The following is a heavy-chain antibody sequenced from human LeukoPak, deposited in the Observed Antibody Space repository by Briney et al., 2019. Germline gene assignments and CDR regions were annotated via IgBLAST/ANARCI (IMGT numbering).Heavy chain of an antibody. CDR1: GFTFSRYS. CDR2: VNSDGSGT. CDR3: VCLGLGGLSLD. J-gene: IGHJ4*02. V-gene: IGHV3-74*01. D-gene: IGHD3-16*01. Sequence: GGSLRLSCAASGFTFSRYSMHRVRHAPGKGLMWVSHVNSDGSGTDYADSVKGRFTISRDNAKNTLYLQMNSLRVEDTAVYYCVCLGLGGLSLDWGQGTLVTVSS.